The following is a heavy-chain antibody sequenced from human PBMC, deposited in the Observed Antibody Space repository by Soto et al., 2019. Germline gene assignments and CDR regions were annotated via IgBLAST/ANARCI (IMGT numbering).Heavy chain of an antibody. Sequence: GASVKVSCKASGYTFTSYGISWVRQAPGQGLEWMGWISAYNGNTNYAQKLRGRVTMTTDTSTSTAYMELRSLRSDDTAVYYCARAHLLTGSGYNWFDPWGQGTLVTVSS. D-gene: IGHD3-9*01. CDR3: ARAHLLTGSGYNWFDP. CDR1: GYTFTSYG. V-gene: IGHV1-18*04. CDR2: ISAYNGNT. J-gene: IGHJ5*02.